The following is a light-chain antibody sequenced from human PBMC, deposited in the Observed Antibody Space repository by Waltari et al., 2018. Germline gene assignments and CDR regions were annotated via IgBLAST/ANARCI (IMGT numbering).Light chain of an antibody. Sequence: EIVLTQSPGTLSLSPGERATLSCRASQRVSSSYLAWYQQKPGPAPRLLIYGASSRATGIPDRLSGSGSGTDFTLTISRLEPEDFAVYYCQQYGSSQTFGQGTKVEIK. CDR1: QRVSSSY. V-gene: IGKV3-20*01. J-gene: IGKJ1*01. CDR2: GAS. CDR3: QQYGSSQT.